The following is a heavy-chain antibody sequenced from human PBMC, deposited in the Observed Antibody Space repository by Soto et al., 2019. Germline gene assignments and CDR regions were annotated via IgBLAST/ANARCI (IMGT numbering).Heavy chain of an antibody. V-gene: IGHV1-69*13. Sequence: SVKVSCKASGGTFSSYVINWVRQAPGQGLEWMGRIIPIFGTTNYAQTFQGRVTITADESTSTAYMELSSLRSEDTAVYYCASEDVATGLVWGPGSLVTVSS. CDR1: GGTFSSYV. D-gene: IGHD5-12*01. J-gene: IGHJ4*02. CDR2: IIPIFGTT. CDR3: ASEDVATGLV.